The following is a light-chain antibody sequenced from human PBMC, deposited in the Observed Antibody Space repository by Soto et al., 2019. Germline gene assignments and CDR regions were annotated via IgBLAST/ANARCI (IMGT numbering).Light chain of an antibody. CDR3: ISYTTTSTWV. J-gene: IGLJ3*02. CDR1: SSDVGGYNY. V-gene: IGLV2-14*01. Sequence: QSALTQPASVSGSPGQSITISCTGTSSDVGGYNYVSRFQQHPGKAPKLMIYEVSNRPSGVSNRFSGSKSGNTASLTISGLHAEDEADYYCISYTTTSTWVFGGGTKLTVL. CDR2: EVS.